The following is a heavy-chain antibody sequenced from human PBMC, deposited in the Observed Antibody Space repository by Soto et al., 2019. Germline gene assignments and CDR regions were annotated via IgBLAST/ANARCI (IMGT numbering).Heavy chain of an antibody. J-gene: IGHJ4*02. D-gene: IGHD3-22*01. Sequence: SETLSLTCTVSGGSISSYYWSWIRQPPGKGLEWIGYIYYSGSTNYNPSLKSRVTISVDTSKNQFSLKLSSVTAADTAVYYCARHWRRSGYSPFDYWGQGTLVTAPQ. CDR1: GGSISSYY. V-gene: IGHV4-59*01. CDR2: IYYSGST. CDR3: ARHWRRSGYSPFDY.